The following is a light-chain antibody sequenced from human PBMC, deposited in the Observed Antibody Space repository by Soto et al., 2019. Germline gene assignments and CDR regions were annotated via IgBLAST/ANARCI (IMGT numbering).Light chain of an antibody. CDR3: QQYNNWST. CDR1: QSVSSK. Sequence: EIVMTQSPATLSVSPGERATLSCRASQSVSSKLAWYQQKPGQAPRLLIYGASTRATGIPARFSGSGSGTEFTLTISGLQSEDFAVYYCQQYNNWSTFGQGTKVDNK. CDR2: GAS. V-gene: IGKV3-15*01. J-gene: IGKJ1*01.